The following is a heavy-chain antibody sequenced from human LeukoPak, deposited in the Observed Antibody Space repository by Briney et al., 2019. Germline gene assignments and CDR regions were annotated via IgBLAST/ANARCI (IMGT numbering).Heavy chain of an antibody. Sequence: GGSLRLSCAASGFTFSSYAMSWVRQAPGKGLEWVSTISGSGGSTYYADSVKGRFTISRDNSKNTLYLQMNSLRAEDTAVYYCAKWKYSNSGIDDYWGQGTLVTVSS. V-gene: IGHV3-23*01. CDR3: AKWKYSNSGIDDY. D-gene: IGHD6-6*01. CDR2: ISGSGGST. J-gene: IGHJ4*02. CDR1: GFTFSSYA.